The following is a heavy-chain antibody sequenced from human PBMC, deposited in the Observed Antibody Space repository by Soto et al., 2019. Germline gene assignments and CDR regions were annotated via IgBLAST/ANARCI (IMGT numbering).Heavy chain of an antibody. D-gene: IGHD4-17*01. V-gene: IGHV1-18*01. CDR2: ISAYNGNT. J-gene: IGHJ3*02. CDR1: GYTFTSYG. CDR3: ARNDYGDYDDALDI. Sequence: GASVKVSCKASGYTFTSYGISWVRQAPGQGLEWMGWISAYNGNTNYAQKLQGRVTMTTDTSTSTAYMELRSLRSDDTAAYYCARNDYGDYDDALDIWGQGTMVTVSS.